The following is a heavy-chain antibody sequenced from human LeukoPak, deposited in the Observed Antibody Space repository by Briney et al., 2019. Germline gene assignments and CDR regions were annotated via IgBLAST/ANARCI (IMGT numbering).Heavy chain of an antibody. Sequence: GGSLRLSCAASGFTFSSYGMHWVRQAPGKGLEWVAVISYDGSNKYYADSVKGRFTISRDNSKNTLYLQMNSLRAEDTAVYYCAKGIGYSSSWYLGYWGQGTLVTVSS. V-gene: IGHV3-30*18. D-gene: IGHD6-13*01. CDR1: GFTFSSYG. CDR3: AKGIGYSSSWYLGY. J-gene: IGHJ4*02. CDR2: ISYDGSNK.